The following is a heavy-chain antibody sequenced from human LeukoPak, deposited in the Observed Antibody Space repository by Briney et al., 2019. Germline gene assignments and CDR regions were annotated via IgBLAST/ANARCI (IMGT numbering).Heavy chain of an antibody. D-gene: IGHD1-1*01. J-gene: IGHJ4*02. CDR2: IKSKTDGGTT. Sequence: GGSLRLSCAASGFTFSNAWTSWVRQAPGKGLEWVGRIKSKTDGGTTDYAAPVKGRFTISRDDSKNTLYLQMNSLKTEDTAVYYCTTERTVGDLFDYWGQGTLVTVSS. CDR3: TTERTVGDLFDY. V-gene: IGHV3-15*01. CDR1: GFTFSNAW.